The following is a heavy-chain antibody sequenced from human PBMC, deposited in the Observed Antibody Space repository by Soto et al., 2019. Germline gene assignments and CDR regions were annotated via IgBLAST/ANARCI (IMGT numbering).Heavy chain of an antibody. Sequence: QMQLVESGGGLVEPGGSLRLSCEASGFTFSNHYMSWIRQAPGKGLEWVSYISRSGSTIYYADSVRGRFTISRDNSKSSLYLKMDSLRAEDTAMYYCGRDPELWDGNVATRPSIYYYCMDVWGQGTTVTVSS. CDR3: GRDPELWDGNVATRPSIYYYCMDV. D-gene: IGHD3-16*01. J-gene: IGHJ6*02. CDR1: GFTFSNHY. CDR2: ISRSGSTI. V-gene: IGHV3-11*01.